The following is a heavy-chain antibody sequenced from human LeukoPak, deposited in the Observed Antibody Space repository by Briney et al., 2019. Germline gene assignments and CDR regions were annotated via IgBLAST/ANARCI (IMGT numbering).Heavy chain of an antibody. CDR2: ISPTGGTT. CDR3: AKDLREGYYDSSGTFDY. CDR1: AFNFSAYG. V-gene: IGHV3-NL1*01. Sequence: QPGGSLRLSCAASAFNFSAYGMYWVRLAPKKGLECVSAISPTGGTTFYAGSVKGRLTISRDNSKNTLYLQMNSLRAEDTAVYYCAKDLREGYYDSSGTFDYWGQGTLVTVSS. D-gene: IGHD3-22*01. J-gene: IGHJ4*02.